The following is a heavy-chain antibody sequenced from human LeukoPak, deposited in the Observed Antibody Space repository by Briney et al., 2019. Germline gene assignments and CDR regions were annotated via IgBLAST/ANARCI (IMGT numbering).Heavy chain of an antibody. V-gene: IGHV4-34*01. CDR1: GGSFSGYY. Sequence: SETLSLTCAVYGGSFSGYYWSWIRQPPGKGLEWIGEINHSGSTNYNPSLKSRVTISVDTSKNQFSLKLSSVTAADTAVYYCARGGIAARGYFDYWGQGTLVTVSS. D-gene: IGHD6-6*01. CDR3: ARGGIAARGYFDY. CDR2: INHSGST. J-gene: IGHJ4*02.